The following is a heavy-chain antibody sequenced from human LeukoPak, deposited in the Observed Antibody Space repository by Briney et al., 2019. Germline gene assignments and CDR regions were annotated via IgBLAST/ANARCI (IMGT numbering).Heavy chain of an antibody. CDR2: IYYSGST. D-gene: IGHD4-11*01. CDR3: ARGFYSPAY. Sequence: SETLSLTCTVSGVSITSYSWSWIRQPPGKGLEWIGCIYYSGSTNYKPSLKSRVTILVDTSKNQFSLKLSSVTAADTAIYYCARGFYSPAYWGQGTLVTVSS. J-gene: IGHJ4*02. V-gene: IGHV4-59*01. CDR1: GVSITSYS.